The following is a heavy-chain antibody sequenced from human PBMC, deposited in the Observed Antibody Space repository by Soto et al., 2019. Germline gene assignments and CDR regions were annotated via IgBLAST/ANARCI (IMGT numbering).Heavy chain of an antibody. CDR1: GDSINSYY. CDR2: IYYTGNT. Sequence: QVHLQESGPGLVKPSETLPLTCSVSGDSINSYYWNWIRQPPGKGLEWIGYIYYTGNTNYNPSLKSRVIISLDMSTNQFSLSLSSVTAADTAVYYCARSGNNWFHPWGQGTLVTVSS. V-gene: IGHV4-59*01. J-gene: IGHJ5*02. CDR3: ARSGNNWFHP.